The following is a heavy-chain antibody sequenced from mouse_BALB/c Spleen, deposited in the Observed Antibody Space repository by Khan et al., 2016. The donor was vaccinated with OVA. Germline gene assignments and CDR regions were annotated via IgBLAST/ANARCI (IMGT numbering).Heavy chain of an antibody. V-gene: IGHV2-9*02. CDR3: ARAGYRYFDV. J-gene: IGHJ1*01. CDR2: IWASGTT. Sequence: VQLKESGPGLVAPSQSLSITCTVSGFSLTTYGIHWVRQTPGKGLEWLGVIWASGTTNYNKALMYRLSISKDNSKSQVFLNMNSLHTYDTAMYXCARAGYRYFDVCGAGTTVTFSS. CDR1: GFSLTTYG.